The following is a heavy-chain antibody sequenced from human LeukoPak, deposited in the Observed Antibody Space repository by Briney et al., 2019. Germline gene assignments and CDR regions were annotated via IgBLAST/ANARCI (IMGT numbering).Heavy chain of an antibody. CDR1: GFTFSSYA. CDR2: ISYDGSNK. V-gene: IGHV3-30*04. J-gene: IGHJ6*03. Sequence: GGSLRLSCAASGFTFSSYAMHWVRQAPGKGLEWVAVISYDGSNKYYADSVKGRFTISRDNSKNTLYLQMNSLRAEDTAVYYCAEDGMATILYYYYMDVWGKGTTVTISS. D-gene: IGHD5-24*01. CDR3: AEDGMATILYYYYMDV.